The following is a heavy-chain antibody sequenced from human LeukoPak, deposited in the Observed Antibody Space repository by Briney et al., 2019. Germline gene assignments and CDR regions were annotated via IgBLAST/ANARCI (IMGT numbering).Heavy chain of an antibody. J-gene: IGHJ4*02. CDR2: IYSSGST. CDR3: ASPEGGYSYGYVY. CDR1: GGSISSSYCY. V-gene: IGHV4-39*01. D-gene: IGHD5-18*01. Sequence: SETLSLTCTVSGGSISSSYCYWGWIRQPPGKGLEWIGSIYSSGSTYYNPSLKSRVTISVDTSKNQFSLKLTSVTAADTAVYYCASPEGGYSYGYVYWGQGTLVTVSS.